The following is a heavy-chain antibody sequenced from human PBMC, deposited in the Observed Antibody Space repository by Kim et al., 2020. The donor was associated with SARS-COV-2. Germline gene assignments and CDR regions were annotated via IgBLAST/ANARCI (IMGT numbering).Heavy chain of an antibody. V-gene: IGHV3-30*18. Sequence: GGSLRLSCVASGFTFRTYGMFWVRQAPGKGLEWVAIISYDGSNKYYADSVKGRFTISRDNSENTLYLQMNSLRAEDTAVYYCAKAVLRGVNYYYYGMDVWGQGNTVTVSS. CDR3: AKAVLRGVNYYYYGMDV. CDR2: ISYDGSNK. CDR1: GFTFRTYG. J-gene: IGHJ6*02. D-gene: IGHD3-10*01.